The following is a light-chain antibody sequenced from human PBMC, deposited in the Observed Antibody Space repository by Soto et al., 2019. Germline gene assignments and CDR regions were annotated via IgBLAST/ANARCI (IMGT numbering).Light chain of an antibody. J-gene: IGKJ4*01. Sequence: VLTQFPTTMSVSPGGIANISCRASQSVWSNLAWYQQKPGQAPRLLIYGASTRATGVPAKFSGSGSGTEFTLTISSLQTEDFGVYYCQQYDNRSPLTFGGGTKVDI. CDR1: QSVWSN. V-gene: IGKV3-15*01. CDR3: QQYDNRSPLT. CDR2: GAS.